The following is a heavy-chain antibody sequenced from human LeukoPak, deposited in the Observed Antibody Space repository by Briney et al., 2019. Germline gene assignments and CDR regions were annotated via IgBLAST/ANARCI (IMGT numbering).Heavy chain of an antibody. V-gene: IGHV3-21*01. Sequence: TGGSLRLSCAASGFTFSSYSMNWVRQAPGKGLEWVSSISSSRSYIYYADSVKGRFTISRDNAKNSLYLQMNSLRAEDTAVYYCAREGIAAAGIDYWGQGTLVTVSS. CDR1: GFTFSSYS. CDR3: AREGIAAAGIDY. CDR2: ISSSRSYI. J-gene: IGHJ4*02. D-gene: IGHD6-13*01.